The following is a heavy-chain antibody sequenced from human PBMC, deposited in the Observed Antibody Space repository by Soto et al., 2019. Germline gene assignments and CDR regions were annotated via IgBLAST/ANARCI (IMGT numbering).Heavy chain of an antibody. CDR3: ARSVRGVVNTGIDY. D-gene: IGHD3-10*01. Sequence: WGSLRLACVVSGFTVSIYAMYWVRQAPGKGLEWVALISFDGSSEYYADSVRGRFTISRDNSKDTLYLQMNSLRAEDTAVFYCARSVRGVVNTGIDYWGQGTLVTVSS. J-gene: IGHJ4*02. V-gene: IGHV3-30*04. CDR2: ISFDGSSE. CDR1: GFTVSIYA.